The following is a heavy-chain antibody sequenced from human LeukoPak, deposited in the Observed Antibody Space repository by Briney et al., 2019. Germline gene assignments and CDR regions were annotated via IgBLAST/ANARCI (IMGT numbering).Heavy chain of an antibody. Sequence: GRSLRLSCAASGFTFDGYAMHWVRQAPGKGLEWVSGISWNSGSIGYADSVKGRFTISRDNAKNSLYLQMNSLRAEDTALYYCAKDIYDSSGYSLDYWGQGTLVTVSS. CDR3: AKDIYDSSGYSLDY. V-gene: IGHV3-9*01. J-gene: IGHJ4*02. CDR1: GFTFDGYA. CDR2: ISWNSGSI. D-gene: IGHD3-22*01.